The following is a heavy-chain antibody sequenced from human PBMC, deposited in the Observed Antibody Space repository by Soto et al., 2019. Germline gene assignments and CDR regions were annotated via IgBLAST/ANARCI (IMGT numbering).Heavy chain of an antibody. D-gene: IGHD3-9*01. Sequence: GGSLRLSCAASGFTFSSYGMHWVRQAPGKGLEWVAVISYDGSNKYYADSVKGRFTISRDNSKNTLYLQMNSLRAEDTAVYYCANPLLAGYYNEGMDVWRQGTTATVSS. CDR1: GFTFSSYG. J-gene: IGHJ6*02. CDR3: ANPLLAGYYNEGMDV. V-gene: IGHV3-30*18. CDR2: ISYDGSNK.